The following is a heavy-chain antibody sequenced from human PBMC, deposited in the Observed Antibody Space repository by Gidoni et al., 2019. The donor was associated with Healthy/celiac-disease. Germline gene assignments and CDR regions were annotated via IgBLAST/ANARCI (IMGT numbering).Heavy chain of an antibody. Sequence: QLQLQESGPGLVKPSATLSLTCTVPGGSLSSSRQYWGWIRQPPGKGREWIGSIYYSGRTYYNPSLKSRVTISVDTSKNQFSLKLSSVTAADTAVYYCARQGVWDLDYYDSSGTNDYWGQGTLVTVSS. CDR1: GGSLSSSRQY. CDR3: ARQGVWDLDYYDSSGTNDY. J-gene: IGHJ4*02. CDR2: IYYSGRT. D-gene: IGHD3-22*01. V-gene: IGHV4-39*01.